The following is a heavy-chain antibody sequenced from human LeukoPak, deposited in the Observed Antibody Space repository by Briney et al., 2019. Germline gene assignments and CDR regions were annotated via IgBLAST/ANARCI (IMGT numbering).Heavy chain of an antibody. D-gene: IGHD3-22*01. Sequence: SEALSLTCAVYGGSFSGYYWSWIRQPPGKGLEWIGEINHSGSTNYNPSLKSRVTISVDTPKNQFSLKLSSVTAADTAVYYCARKAHYTVVTAFDIWGQGTMVTVSS. J-gene: IGHJ3*02. CDR2: INHSGST. CDR1: GGSFSGYY. CDR3: ARKAHYTVVTAFDI. V-gene: IGHV4-34*01.